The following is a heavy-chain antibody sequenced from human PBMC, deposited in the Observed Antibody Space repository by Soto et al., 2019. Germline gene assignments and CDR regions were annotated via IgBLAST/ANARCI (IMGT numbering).Heavy chain of an antibody. CDR1: GGTFSSYT. CDR2: IIPILGIA. Sequence: QVQLVQSGAEVKKPGSSVKVSCKASGGTFSSYTISWVRQAPGQGLEWMGRIIPILGIANYAQKFQGRVTITADKSTSTAYMELSRLRSEDTAVYYCARDNITIFGVVSLNYFDSWGKGTLVTVSS. CDR3: ARDNITIFGVVSLNYFDS. V-gene: IGHV1-69*08. J-gene: IGHJ4*02. D-gene: IGHD3-3*01.